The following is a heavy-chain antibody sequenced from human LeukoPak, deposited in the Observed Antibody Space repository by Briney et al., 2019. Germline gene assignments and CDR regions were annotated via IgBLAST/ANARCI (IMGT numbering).Heavy chain of an antibody. D-gene: IGHD5-12*01. J-gene: IGHJ4*02. V-gene: IGHV4-34*01. CDR1: GGSFSGYY. CDR3: ARGIQWLRRGGFDY. Sequence: PSETLSLTCAVYGGSFSGYYWGWIRQPPGKGLEWIGEINHSGSTNYNPSLKSRVTISVDTSKNQFSLKLSSVTAADTAVYYCARGIQWLRRGGFDYWGQGTLVTVSS. CDR2: INHSGST.